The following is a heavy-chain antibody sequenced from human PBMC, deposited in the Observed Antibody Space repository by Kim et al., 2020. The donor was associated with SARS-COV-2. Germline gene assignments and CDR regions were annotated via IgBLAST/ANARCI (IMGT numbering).Heavy chain of an antibody. D-gene: IGHD2-15*01. V-gene: IGHV1-3*01. CDR1: GYTFTSYA. CDR2: INAGNGNR. Sequence: ASVKVSCKASGYTFTSYAIHWVRQAPGQRLEWMGWINAGNGNRKYSQKFQGRVTITRDTSASTAYMELSSLKSEDTAVYYCARDQWRSSEYYFDYWGQGTLVTVSS. CDR3: ARDQWRSSEYYFDY. J-gene: IGHJ4*02.